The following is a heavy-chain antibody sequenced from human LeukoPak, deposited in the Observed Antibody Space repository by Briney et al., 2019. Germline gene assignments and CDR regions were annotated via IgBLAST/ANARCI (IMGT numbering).Heavy chain of an antibody. D-gene: IGHD5-18*01. Sequence: GGSLRLSCAASGFSFSNYWMNWVRQVPGKGLEWVGNINQDGSVKYYVDSVKGRFTISRDNSKNALYLQMNSLRAEDTAVYYCARDVGGYSYGSVDYWGQGTLVTVSS. CDR1: GFSFSNYW. V-gene: IGHV3-7*01. CDR3: ARDVGGYSYGSVDY. J-gene: IGHJ4*02. CDR2: INQDGSVK.